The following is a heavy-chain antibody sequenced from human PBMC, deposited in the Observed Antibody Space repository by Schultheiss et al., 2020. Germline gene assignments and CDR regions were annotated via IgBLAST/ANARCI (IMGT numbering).Heavy chain of an antibody. D-gene: IGHD3-9*01. V-gene: IGHV4-34*01. J-gene: IGHJ4*02. CDR2: INHSGNT. CDR3: ARTSVLRYFDRQYYFDY. CDR1: GTSFSGSF. Sequence: SETLSLTCAVSGTSFSGSFWSWFRLPPGKGLEWIGEINHSGNTNYNSSLKSRVTILVDTSKKQFSLKLSSVTAADTAVYYCARTSVLRYFDRQYYFDYWGQGTLVTVSS.